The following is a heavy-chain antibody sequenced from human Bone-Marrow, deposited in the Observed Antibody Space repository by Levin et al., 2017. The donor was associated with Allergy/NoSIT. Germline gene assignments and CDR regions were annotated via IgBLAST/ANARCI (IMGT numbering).Heavy chain of an antibody. CDR1: GFAFSTYT. D-gene: IGHD2-2*02. CDR3: AGMKRHIRHAFDV. Sequence: PGGSLRLSCTASGFAFSTYTMNWVRQAPGKGLEWISKINSGSTTIDYAYSVKGRSTTSRAHARDSLYLQVNSLRDENTAVYFCAGMKRHIRHAFDVWGQGAIVTVSS. V-gene: IGHV3-48*02. CDR2: INSGSTTI. J-gene: IGHJ3*01.